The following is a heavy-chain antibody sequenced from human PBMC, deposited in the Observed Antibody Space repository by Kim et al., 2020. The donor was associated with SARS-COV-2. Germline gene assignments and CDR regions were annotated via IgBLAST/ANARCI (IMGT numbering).Heavy chain of an antibody. V-gene: IGHV3-23*01. CDR3: AKDDSSGPDYFDY. Sequence: ADTAKGRFTIASDNSKNTRYLQRNSLRAEDTAVYYCAKDDSSGPDYFDYWGQGTLVTVSS. J-gene: IGHJ4*02. D-gene: IGHD3-22*01.